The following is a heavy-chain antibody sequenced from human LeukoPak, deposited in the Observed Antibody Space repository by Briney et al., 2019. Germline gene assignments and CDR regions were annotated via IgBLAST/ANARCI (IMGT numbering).Heavy chain of an antibody. Sequence: PGGSLRLSCSASGFTFLSYAMHWVRQAPGKGLEYVSATSSDGGSTYYADSVKGRFTISRDNSKNTLYLQMNSLRAEDTAVYYCARRGRQGDWFYPWGQGTLVTVSS. CDR1: GFTFLSYA. J-gene: IGHJ5*02. CDR3: ARRGRQGDWFYP. V-gene: IGHV3-64*04. CDR2: TSSDGGST. D-gene: IGHD1-26*01.